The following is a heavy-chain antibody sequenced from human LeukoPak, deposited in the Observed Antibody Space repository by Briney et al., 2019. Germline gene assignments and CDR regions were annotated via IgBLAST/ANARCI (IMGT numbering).Heavy chain of an antibody. CDR1: GFTFSIYG. CDR2: IKQDGSVV. V-gene: IGHV3-7*01. D-gene: IGHD1-14*01. Sequence: GGSLRLSCAASGFTFSIYGMGWVRQAPGKGLEWVANIKQDGSVVQYVDSVKGRFTISRDNAKNSVFLQMDSLRAEDTAVYYCAKFSRNRESSWGQGTLVTVSSGVLAFLTQCDNWFDPWGQGTLVTVSS. J-gene: IGHJ5*02. CDR3: AKFSRNRESSWGQGTLVTVSSGVLAFLTQCDNWFDP.